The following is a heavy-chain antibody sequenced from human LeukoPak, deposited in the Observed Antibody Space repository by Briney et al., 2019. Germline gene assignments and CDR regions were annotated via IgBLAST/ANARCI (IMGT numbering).Heavy chain of an antibody. D-gene: IGHD2-2*02. CDR1: GGSISSYY. J-gene: IGHJ4*02. V-gene: IGHV4-4*09. Sequence: SETLSLTCTVSGGSISSYYWSWIRQPPGKGLEWIGYIYTSGGTNYNPSLKSRVTISVDTSKNQFSLKLSSVTAADTAVYYCAREAGVPDAITYYFDYWGQGTLVNVSS. CDR3: AREAGVPDAITYYFDY. CDR2: IYTSGGT.